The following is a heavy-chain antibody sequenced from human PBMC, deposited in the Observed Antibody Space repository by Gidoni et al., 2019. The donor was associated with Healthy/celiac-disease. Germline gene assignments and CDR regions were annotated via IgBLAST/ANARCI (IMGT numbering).Heavy chain of an antibody. V-gene: IGHV4-34*01. CDR2: INHSGST. J-gene: IGHJ4*02. Sequence: QVQLQQWGAGLLKPSETLSLTCAVSGGSFSGYYWSWIRQPPGKGLEWIGEINHSGSTNYNPSLKSRVTISVDTSKNQFSLKLSSVTAADTAVYYCARGSDGEKRFWGQGTLVTVSS. D-gene: IGHD4-17*01. CDR3: ARGSDGEKRF. CDR1: GGSFSGYY.